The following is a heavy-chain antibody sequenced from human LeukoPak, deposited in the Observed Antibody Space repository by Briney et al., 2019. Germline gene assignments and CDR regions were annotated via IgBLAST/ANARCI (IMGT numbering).Heavy chain of an antibody. J-gene: IGHJ4*02. V-gene: IGHV4-59*12. D-gene: IGHD3-22*01. CDR3: ARGRPGRITMIGN. Sequence: SETLSLTCTVSGGSISSYYWSWIRQPPGKGLEWIGYIYYSGTTNYNPSLKSRVTISVDTSKNQFSLKLSSVTAADTAVYYCARGRPGRITMIGNWGQGTLVTVSS. CDR2: IYYSGTT. CDR1: GGSISSYY.